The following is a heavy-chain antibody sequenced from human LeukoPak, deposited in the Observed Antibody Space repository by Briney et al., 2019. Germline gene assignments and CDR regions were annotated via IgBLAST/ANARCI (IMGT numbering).Heavy chain of an antibody. CDR3: ARADCSSTSCLNAFDI. CDR2: INPNSGGT. D-gene: IGHD2-2*01. Sequence: ASVKVSCKASGYTFTGYYMHWVRQAPGQGLEWMGRINPNSGGTNYAQKFQGRVTMTRDTSISTAYMELSRLRSDDTAVCYCARADCSSTSCLNAFDIWGQGTMVTVSS. V-gene: IGHV1-2*06. J-gene: IGHJ3*02. CDR1: GYTFTGYY.